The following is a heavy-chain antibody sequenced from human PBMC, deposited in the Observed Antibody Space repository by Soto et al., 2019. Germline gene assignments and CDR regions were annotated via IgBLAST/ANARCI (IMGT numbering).Heavy chain of an antibody. CDR1: GGSISSYY. Sequence: SETLSLTCTVSGGSISSYYWSWIRQPPGKGLEWIGFIYYSGSTNYNPSLKSRVTISVDTSKNQFSLKLSSVTAADTAVYYCVTNRGFDFYYFDSWGQGTLVTVSS. CDR2: IYYSGST. D-gene: IGHD5-12*01. V-gene: IGHV4-59*12. J-gene: IGHJ4*02. CDR3: VTNRGFDFYYFDS.